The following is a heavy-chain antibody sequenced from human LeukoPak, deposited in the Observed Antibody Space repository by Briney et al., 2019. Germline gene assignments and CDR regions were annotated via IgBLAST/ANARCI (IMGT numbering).Heavy chain of an antibody. V-gene: IGHV4-38-2*02. J-gene: IGHJ3*02. CDR2: IYHSGST. Sequence: NASETLSLTCTVSGYSISSGYYWGWIRQPPGKGLEWIGSIYHSGSTYYNPSLKRRVTISVDTSKNQFSLKLSSVTAADTAVYYCAREGITMIKAPVAFDIWGQGTMVTVSS. D-gene: IGHD3-22*01. CDR1: GYSISSGYY. CDR3: AREGITMIKAPVAFDI.